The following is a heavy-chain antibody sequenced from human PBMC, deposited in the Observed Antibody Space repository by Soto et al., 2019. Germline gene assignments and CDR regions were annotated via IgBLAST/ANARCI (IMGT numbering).Heavy chain of an antibody. Sequence: GGSLRLSCAASGFTFDSYVMNWVRQAPGKGLEWVSGISDSGGSTYYIDSVKGRFTISRDNSKSTLYLHVNSLRAEDTAVYYCAKEEIGDEAYFDYWGQGTLVTVSS. CDR2: ISDSGGST. J-gene: IGHJ4*02. V-gene: IGHV3-23*01. CDR1: GFTFDSYV. CDR3: AKEEIGDEAYFDY.